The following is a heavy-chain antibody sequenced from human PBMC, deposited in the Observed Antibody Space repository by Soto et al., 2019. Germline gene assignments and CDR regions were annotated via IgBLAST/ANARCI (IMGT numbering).Heavy chain of an antibody. CDR2: INHSGST. CDR3: ARDSGYYGHYYYYGMDV. CDR1: GGSFIGYS. J-gene: IGHJ6*02. D-gene: IGHD3-22*01. Sequence: SETLSLTCAVYGGSFIGYSWSWIRQPPGKGLEWIGEINHSGSTNYNPSLKSRVTISVDTSKNQSSLKLSSVTAADTAVYYCARDSGYYGHYYYYGMDVWGQGTTVTVSS. V-gene: IGHV4-34*01.